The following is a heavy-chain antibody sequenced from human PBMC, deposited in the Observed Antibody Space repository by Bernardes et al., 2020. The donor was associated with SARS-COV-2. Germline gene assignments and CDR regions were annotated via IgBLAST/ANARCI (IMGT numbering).Heavy chain of an antibody. D-gene: IGHD1-26*01. Sequence: GSVRLSCAASGFTFSSYSMSWVRQAPGKGLEWVAWISSSSGYISYADKLKGRFTISRDNATNSLYLQMNSLRAEDTALYYCARDNYPVGATGDWVQGTLVTVAS. CDR3: ARDNYPVGATGD. CDR1: GFTFSSYS. J-gene: IGHJ4*02. CDR2: ISSSSGYI. V-gene: IGHV3-21*06.